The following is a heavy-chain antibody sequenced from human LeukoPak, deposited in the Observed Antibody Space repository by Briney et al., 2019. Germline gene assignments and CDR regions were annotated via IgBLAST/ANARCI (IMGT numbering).Heavy chain of an antibody. Sequence: PGGSLRLSCAASGFTFSSYWMSWVRQAPGKGLEWVSYISSSSSTIYYADSVKGRFTISRDNAKNSLYLQMNSLRDEDTAVYYCASQHYDFWSGSRYGMDVWGQGTTVTVSS. CDR1: GFTFSSYW. V-gene: IGHV3-48*02. J-gene: IGHJ6*02. D-gene: IGHD3-3*01. CDR3: ASQHYDFWSGSRYGMDV. CDR2: ISSSSSTI.